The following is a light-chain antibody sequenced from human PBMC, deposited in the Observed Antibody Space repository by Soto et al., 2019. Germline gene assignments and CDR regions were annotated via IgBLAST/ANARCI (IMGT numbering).Light chain of an antibody. V-gene: IGKV2-28*01. CDR2: LGS. CDR3: MQSLQTPLT. Sequence: DIVMTQSPLSLPVTPGEPASISCRSSQSLLHSNGYNYLDWYLQKPGQSPQLLIYLGSNRASGVPERFSGSGSGTDFTLKISRAEAEDVGVYYCMQSLQTPLTFGGGTKVDIK. J-gene: IGKJ4*01. CDR1: QSLLHSNGYNY.